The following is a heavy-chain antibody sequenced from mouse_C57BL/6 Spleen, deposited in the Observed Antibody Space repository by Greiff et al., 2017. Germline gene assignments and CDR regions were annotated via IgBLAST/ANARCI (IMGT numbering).Heavy chain of an antibody. Sequence: VQLQQSGAELVRPGASVTLSCKASGYTFTDYEMHWVKQTPVHGLEWIGAIDPETGGTAYNQKFKGKAILTADKSSSTAYMELRSLTSEDSAVXYCTRGGLLRPYFDYWGQGTTLTVSS. V-gene: IGHV1-15*01. CDR3: TRGGLLRPYFDY. D-gene: IGHD1-2*01. J-gene: IGHJ2*01. CDR1: GYTFTDYE. CDR2: IDPETGGT.